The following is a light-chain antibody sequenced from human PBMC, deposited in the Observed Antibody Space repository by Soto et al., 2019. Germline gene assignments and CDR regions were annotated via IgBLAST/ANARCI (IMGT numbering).Light chain of an antibody. J-gene: IGLJ3*02. CDR3: GTWDSSLSAGREV. Sequence: SVLTQPPSVSAAPGQKVTISCSGSSSNIGNNYVSWYQQLPGTAPKLLIYENNKRPSGIPDRFSGSKSGTSATLGITGLQTGDEADYYCGTWDSSLSAGREVFGGGTKLTVL. CDR1: SSNIGNNY. V-gene: IGLV1-51*02. CDR2: ENN.